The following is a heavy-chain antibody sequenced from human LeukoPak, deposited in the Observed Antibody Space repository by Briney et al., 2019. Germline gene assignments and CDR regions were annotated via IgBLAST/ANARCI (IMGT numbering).Heavy chain of an antibody. CDR3: AREDDHNTNDC. J-gene: IGHJ4*02. CDR1: GFTFRGYW. Sequence: GSLRLSCVTSGFTFRGYWMSWFRQAPGKGLEWVGNIQPDGSGAFYVDAMRGRFTISRDNAQNSLYLQISSLRAEDTAVYYCAREDDHNTNDCWGQGTLVTVSS. D-gene: IGHD5-24*01. V-gene: IGHV3-7*01. CDR2: IQPDGSGA.